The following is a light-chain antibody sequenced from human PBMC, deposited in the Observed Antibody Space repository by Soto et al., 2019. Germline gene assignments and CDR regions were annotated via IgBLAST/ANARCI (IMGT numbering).Light chain of an antibody. CDR1: SSDVGGYNY. Sequence: QSALTQPASVSGSPGQSITISCTGTSSDVGGYNYVSWYQQHPGKAPKLMIYDVSNRPSGVSNRFSASKSGNTASLTISGLHAEDEADYYCSSYTTSSTLLYVFGTGTKLTVL. CDR2: DVS. J-gene: IGLJ1*01. CDR3: SSYTTSSTLLYV. V-gene: IGLV2-14*01.